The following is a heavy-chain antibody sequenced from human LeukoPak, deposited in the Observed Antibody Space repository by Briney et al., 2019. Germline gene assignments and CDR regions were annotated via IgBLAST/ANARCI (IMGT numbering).Heavy chain of an antibody. D-gene: IGHD3-10*01. Sequence: ASVKVSCKASGYTFTSYYMHWVRQAPGQGLEWMGIIDPSGGSTSYAQKFQGRVTMTRDMSTSTVYMELSSLRSEDTAVYYCGRNQSGGGGGDYWGQGTLVTVSS. CDR3: GRNQSGGGGGDY. CDR1: GYTFTSYY. J-gene: IGHJ4*02. CDR2: IDPSGGST. V-gene: IGHV1-46*01.